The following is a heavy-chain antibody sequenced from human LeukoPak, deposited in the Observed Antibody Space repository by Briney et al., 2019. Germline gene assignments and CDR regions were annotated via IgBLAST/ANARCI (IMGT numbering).Heavy chain of an antibody. D-gene: IGHD3-16*02. Sequence: SETLSLTCAVYGGSFSGYYWSWIRQPPGKGLEWIGEINHSGSTNYNPSLKSRVTVSVDTSKNQFSLKLSSVTAADTAVYYCASQRKYDYVWGSYRYTWFDPWGQGTLVTVSS. CDR1: GGSFSGYY. CDR3: ASQRKYDYVWGSYRYTWFDP. V-gene: IGHV4-34*01. J-gene: IGHJ5*02. CDR2: INHSGST.